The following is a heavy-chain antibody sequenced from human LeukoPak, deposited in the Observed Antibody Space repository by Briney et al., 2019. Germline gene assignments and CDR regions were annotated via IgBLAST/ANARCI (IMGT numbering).Heavy chain of an antibody. Sequence: PSETLSLTCAVYGGSFSGYYWSWIRQPPGKGLEWIGEINHSGSTNYNPSLKGRVTISVDTSKNQFSLKLSSVTAADTAVYYCVIGYYYHYWGQGTLVTVSS. CDR3: VIGYYYHY. J-gene: IGHJ4*02. CDR2: INHSGST. CDR1: GGSFSGYY. V-gene: IGHV4-34*01.